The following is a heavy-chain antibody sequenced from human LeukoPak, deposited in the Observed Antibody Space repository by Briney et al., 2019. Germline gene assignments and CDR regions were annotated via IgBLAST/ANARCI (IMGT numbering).Heavy chain of an antibody. Sequence: SETLSLTCAVYGGSFSGYYWSWIRQPPGKGLEWIGEINHSGSTNYNPSLKSRVTISVGTSKNQFSLKLSSVTAADTAVYYCARGLGIAAAGGIDYWGQGTLVTVSS. J-gene: IGHJ4*02. D-gene: IGHD6-13*01. CDR2: INHSGST. CDR3: ARGLGIAAAGGIDY. V-gene: IGHV4-34*01. CDR1: GGSFSGYY.